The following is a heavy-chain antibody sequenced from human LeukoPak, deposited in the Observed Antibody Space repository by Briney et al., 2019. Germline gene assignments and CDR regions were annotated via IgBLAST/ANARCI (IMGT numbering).Heavy chain of an antibody. CDR3: ARVKGSRWLFFDY. CDR1: GFTFSSYE. D-gene: IGHD6-13*01. J-gene: IGHJ4*02. CDR2: ISTSGSPI. Sequence: PGGSLRLSCAASGFTFSSYEMNWVRQAPGKGPEWVSYISTSGSPIYYADSVKGQFTISRDNAKNSVYLQMNSLRAEDTAVYYCARVKGSRWLFFDYWGQGTLVTVSS. V-gene: IGHV3-48*03.